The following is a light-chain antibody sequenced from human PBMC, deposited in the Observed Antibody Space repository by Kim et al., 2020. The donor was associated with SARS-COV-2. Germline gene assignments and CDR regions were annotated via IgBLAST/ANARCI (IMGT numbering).Light chain of an antibody. CDR2: QDN. Sequence: SYELTQPPSVSVSPGQTASITCSGDKLGDKYACWYQQKPGQAPVVVIYQDNRRPSGIPERFSGSNSGNTATLTIRGTQAMDEADYYCQAWDSRIVVFGGGTQLTVL. CDR3: QAWDSRIVV. J-gene: IGLJ2*01. CDR1: KLGDKY. V-gene: IGLV3-1*01.